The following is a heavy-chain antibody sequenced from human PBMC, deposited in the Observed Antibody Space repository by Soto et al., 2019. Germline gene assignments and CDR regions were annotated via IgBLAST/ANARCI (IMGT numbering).Heavy chain of an antibody. J-gene: IGHJ6*02. CDR1: GFTFSSFA. CDR3: AKDSITFFYGVDV. D-gene: IGHD3-10*01. CDR2: ISDSGGST. Sequence: GGSLRLSCAASGFTFSSFAMNWVRQAPGKGLEWVSTISDSGGSTHYADSVKDRFTISRDNSKNILYLQMNSLRAEDTAVYYCAKDSITFFYGVDVWGQGTTVTV. V-gene: IGHV3-23*01.